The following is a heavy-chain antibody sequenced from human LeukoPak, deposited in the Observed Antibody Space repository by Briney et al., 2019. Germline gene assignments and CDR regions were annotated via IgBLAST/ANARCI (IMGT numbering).Heavy chain of an antibody. CDR1: GFTFSSYA. Sequence: GGSLRLSCAASGFTFSSYAMHWVRQAPGKGLEWVAVISYDGSNKYYADSVKGRFTISRDNSKNTLYLQMNSLRAEDAAVYYCAKDYDSGSYSEYWGQGTLVTVSS. V-gene: IGHV3-30*04. D-gene: IGHD1-26*01. J-gene: IGHJ4*02. CDR3: AKDYDSGSYSEY. CDR2: ISYDGSNK.